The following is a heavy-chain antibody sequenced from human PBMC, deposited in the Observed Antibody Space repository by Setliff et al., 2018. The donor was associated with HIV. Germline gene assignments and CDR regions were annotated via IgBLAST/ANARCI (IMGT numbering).Heavy chain of an antibody. CDR3: ARAGYGGCHDAFDI. CDR1: GYSISSGYY. D-gene: IGHD2-15*01. Sequence: NPSETLSLTCAVSGYSISSGYYWGWIRQPPGKGREWIGSIYHSGNTYYNPSLKSRVTISVDTSKNQFSLKLTSVTAAYTAVNFCARAGYGGCHDAFDIWGQGPMVTVSS. J-gene: IGHJ3*02. CDR2: IYHSGNT. V-gene: IGHV4-38-2*01.